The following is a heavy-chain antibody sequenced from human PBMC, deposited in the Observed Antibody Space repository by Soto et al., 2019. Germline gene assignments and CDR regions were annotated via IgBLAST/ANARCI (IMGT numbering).Heavy chain of an antibody. D-gene: IGHD6-13*01. CDR1: GGSISSGGYY. CDR3: ARSIAAAYWYFDL. Sequence: QVQLQESGPGLVKPSQTLSLTCTVSGGSISSGGYYWSWIRQHPGKGLEWIGYIYYSGSTYYNPSLKSRVTISVDTSKNQFSLKLSSVTAADTAVYYCARSIAAAYWYFDLWGRGTLITVSS. J-gene: IGHJ2*01. V-gene: IGHV4-31*03. CDR2: IYYSGST.